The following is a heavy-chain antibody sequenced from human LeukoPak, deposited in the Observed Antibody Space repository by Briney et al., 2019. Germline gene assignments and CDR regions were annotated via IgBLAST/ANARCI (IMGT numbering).Heavy chain of an antibody. CDR1: GFTFSSYA. J-gene: IGHJ4*02. Sequence: PGGSLRLSCAASGFTFSSYAMSWVRQAPGKGLEWVSAISGSGGSTYYADSVKGRFTISRDNSKNTLYLQMNSLRAEDTAVYYCAKDEVVVAATPSFPLFDFWGQGTLVTVSS. CDR2: ISGSGGST. CDR3: AKDEVVVAATPSFPLFDF. V-gene: IGHV3-23*01. D-gene: IGHD2-15*01.